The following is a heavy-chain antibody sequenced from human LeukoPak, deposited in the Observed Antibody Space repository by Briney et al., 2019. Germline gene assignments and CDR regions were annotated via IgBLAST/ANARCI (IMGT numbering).Heavy chain of an antibody. Sequence: GASVKVSCKASGYTFTGYYMHWVRQAPGQGLEWMGWINPNSGGTNYAQKFQGRVTMTRDTSISTAYTELSRLRSDDTAVYCCAREAVPAAIRAFDIWGQGTMVTISS. D-gene: IGHD2-2*01. CDR3: AREAVPAAIRAFDI. J-gene: IGHJ3*02. V-gene: IGHV1-2*02. CDR1: GYTFTGYY. CDR2: INPNSGGT.